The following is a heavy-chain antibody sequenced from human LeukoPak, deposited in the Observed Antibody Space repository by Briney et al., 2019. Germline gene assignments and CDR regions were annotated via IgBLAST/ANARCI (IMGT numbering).Heavy chain of an antibody. CDR3: AKPFLFDDYGGFDY. J-gene: IGHJ4*02. D-gene: IGHD5-12*01. V-gene: IGHV3-30*18. Sequence: PGGSLRLSCAASEFTFSSYGMHWVRQAPGKGPEWVAVISYDGSNKYYADSVKGRFTISRDNSKNTLYLQMNSLRAEDTAVYYCAKPFLFDDYGGFDYWGQGTLVTVSS. CDR1: EFTFSSYG. CDR2: ISYDGSNK.